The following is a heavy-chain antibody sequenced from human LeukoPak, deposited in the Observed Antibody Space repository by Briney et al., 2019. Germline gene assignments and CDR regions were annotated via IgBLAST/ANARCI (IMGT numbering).Heavy chain of an antibody. CDR3: ARDLYSGSPDGDY. D-gene: IGHD1-26*01. V-gene: IGHV4-39*07. CDR1: GVSICIGDYY. J-gene: IGHJ4*02. Sequence: PSETLSLTCTVSGVSICIGDYYWRWIRQPPGKGLESIGSLYYSVNTYYNPSLKRRVTLSLDAAKHQFSLKLSAVTAADTAVYYCARDLYSGSPDGDYWGQGTLVSVSS. CDR2: LYYSVNT.